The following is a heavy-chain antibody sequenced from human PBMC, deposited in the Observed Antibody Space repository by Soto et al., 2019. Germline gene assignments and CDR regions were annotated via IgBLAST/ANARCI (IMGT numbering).Heavy chain of an antibody. Sequence: SETLSLTCTVFGGSISSSSYYRGWIRQPPGKGLEWIGNIYYSGSTYYNPSLKSRVTISVDTSKNQFSLKLSSVTAADTAVYYCARDRGYILTGYLSWGQGTLVTVSS. J-gene: IGHJ5*02. D-gene: IGHD3-9*01. V-gene: IGHV4-30-4*08. CDR1: GGSISSSSYY. CDR2: IYYSGST. CDR3: ARDRGYILTGYLS.